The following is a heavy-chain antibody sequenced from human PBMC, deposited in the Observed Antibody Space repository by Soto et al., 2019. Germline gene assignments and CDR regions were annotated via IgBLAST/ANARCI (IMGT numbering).Heavy chain of an antibody. CDR3: AKDQYPLIAALQGPYDDYGMDV. Sequence: GGSLRLSCAASGFTFSSYGMHWVRQAPGKGLEWVAVISYDGSNKYYADSVKGRFTISRDNSKNALYLQMNSLRAEDTAVYYCAKDQYPLIAALQGPYDDYGMDVWGQGTTVTVSS. CDR2: ISYDGSNK. D-gene: IGHD6-6*01. V-gene: IGHV3-30*18. CDR1: GFTFSSYG. J-gene: IGHJ6*02.